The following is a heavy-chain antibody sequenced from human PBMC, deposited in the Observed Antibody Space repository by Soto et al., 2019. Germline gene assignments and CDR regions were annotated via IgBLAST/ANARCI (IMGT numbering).Heavy chain of an antibody. D-gene: IGHD2-8*02. V-gene: IGHV3-66*04. J-gene: IGHJ2*01. CDR2: IYTGVTT. Sequence: EVPLVESGGGLVQPGGSLRLSCAASGFGVSSSYMGWIRQAPGKGLEWVSSIYTGVTTYYAESVRGRFTTSTDSSRDTLYLQMNSLRVDDTAMYYCARHVVSYWYFDLWGRGTLVTVSS. CDR1: GFGVSSSY. CDR3: ARHVVSYWYFDL.